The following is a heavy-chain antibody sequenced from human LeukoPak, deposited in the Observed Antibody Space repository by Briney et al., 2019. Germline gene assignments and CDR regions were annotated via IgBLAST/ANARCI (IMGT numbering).Heavy chain of an antibody. D-gene: IGHD6-13*01. J-gene: IGHJ3*02. CDR2: INPNNGGT. Sequence: ASVKVSCKASGYTFTGYYLHWVRQAPGQGLEWVVWINPNNGGTNYAQTFQGRVTMTRDTSISTAYMELSRLRFDDTAVYYCARGGSRSSGAFDIWGQGTMVTVSS. V-gene: IGHV1-2*02. CDR3: ARGGSRSSGAFDI. CDR1: GYTFTGYY.